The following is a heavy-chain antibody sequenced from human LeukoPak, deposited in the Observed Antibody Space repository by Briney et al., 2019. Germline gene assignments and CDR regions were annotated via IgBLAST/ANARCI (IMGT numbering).Heavy chain of an antibody. CDR1: GYTFTSYG. V-gene: IGHV1-18*04. CDR2: ISAYNGNT. J-gene: IGHJ6*04. CDR3: ARDWGATVTTPADYYYYGMDV. Sequence: ASVKVSCKASGYTFTSYGISWVRQAPGQGLEWMGWISAYNGNTNYAQKLQGRVTMTTDTSASTAYMELRSLRSEDTAVYYCARDWGATVTTPADYYYYGMDVWGKGTTVTVSS. D-gene: IGHD4-17*01.